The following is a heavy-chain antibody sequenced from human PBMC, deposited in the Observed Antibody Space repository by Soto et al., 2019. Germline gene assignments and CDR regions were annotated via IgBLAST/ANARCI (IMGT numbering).Heavy chain of an antibody. CDR1: GGSMSSYY. CDR2: VYSSGGT. V-gene: IGHV4-4*07. Sequence: SETLSLTCTVSGGSMSSYYWTWIRQPAGKGLEWIGRVYSSGGTHYNPSLKSRVTISLDTSKNQFSLRLLSVTDADTAVYYCARGQRFSDWFDPWGQGNLVTVSS. D-gene: IGHD3-3*01. J-gene: IGHJ5*02. CDR3: ARGQRFSDWFDP.